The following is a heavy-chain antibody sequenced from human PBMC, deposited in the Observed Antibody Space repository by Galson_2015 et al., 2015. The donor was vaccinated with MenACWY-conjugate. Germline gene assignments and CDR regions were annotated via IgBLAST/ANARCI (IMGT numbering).Heavy chain of an antibody. Sequence: SLRLSCAASGFTVSSDYMSWVRHAPGKGLEWVSVIYSDGTTHYADSVKGRFTISRDNSKNTVYLQMNSLTVEDTAVYYCARDNHSPSRADWWGQGTLVTVSS. CDR2: IYSDGTT. CDR1: GFTVSSDY. D-gene: IGHD3-9*01. V-gene: IGHV3-53*01. J-gene: IGHJ4*02. CDR3: ARDNHSPSRADW.